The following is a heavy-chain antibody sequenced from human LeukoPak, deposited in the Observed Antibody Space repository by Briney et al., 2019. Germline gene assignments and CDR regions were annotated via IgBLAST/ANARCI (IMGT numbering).Heavy chain of an antibody. Sequence: GGSLRLSCAASGITFSSYSMNWVRQAPGKGLEWVSSISHRSGYIYYADSVKGRFTISRDNAQNSLYLQMNSPRAEDTAIYYCVRDRGTYRPIDYWGQGTLVTVSS. CDR3: VRDRGTYRPIDY. D-gene: IGHD1-26*01. CDR1: GITFSSYS. V-gene: IGHV3-21*04. CDR2: ISHRSGYI. J-gene: IGHJ4*02.